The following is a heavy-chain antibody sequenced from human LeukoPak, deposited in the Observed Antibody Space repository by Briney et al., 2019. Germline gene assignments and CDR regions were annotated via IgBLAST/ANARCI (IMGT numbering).Heavy chain of an antibody. Sequence: GGSLRLSCAASGFTVSSNYMSWVRQAPGKGLEWISYISSSGSIRYYADSVKGRFTISRDNAKNSLYLQMNSLRDEDTAVYYCARGVIWFGESPKNWLGPDPWGQGTLVTVSS. CDR2: ISSSGSIR. CDR1: GFTVSSNY. D-gene: IGHD3-10*01. V-gene: IGHV3-48*02. J-gene: IGHJ5*02. CDR3: ARGVIWFGESPKNWLGPDP.